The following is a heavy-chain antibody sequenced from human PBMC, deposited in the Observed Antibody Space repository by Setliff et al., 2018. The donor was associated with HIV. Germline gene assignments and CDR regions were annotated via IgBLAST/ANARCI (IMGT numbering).Heavy chain of an antibody. J-gene: IGHJ6*02. CDR2: IIPIFGTA. D-gene: IGHD3-9*01. CDR3: ARCRGTRYFDWLPMDV. CDR1: GGTFSSYA. Sequence: SVKVSCKASGGTFSSYAISWVRQAPGQGLEWMGGIIPIFGTANYAQKFQGRVTITTDESTSTAYMELSSLRSEDTAVYYCARCRGTRYFDWLPMDVWGHGTTVTVSS. V-gene: IGHV1-69*05.